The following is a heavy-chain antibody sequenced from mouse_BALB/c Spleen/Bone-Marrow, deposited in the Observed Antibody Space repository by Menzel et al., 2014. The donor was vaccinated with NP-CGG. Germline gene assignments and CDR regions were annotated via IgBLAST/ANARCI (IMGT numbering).Heavy chain of an antibody. CDR2: ISSGGSYT. Sequence: EVPGVESGGGLVTPGGSLKLSCAASGFNFSSYAMSWVRQSPEKRMEWVAEISSGGSYTYYPDTVTGRFTISRDNAKNTLYLEMSSLRSEDTAMYDCAREGLRRRAAMDYWCQGTSVTGSS. V-gene: IGHV5-9-4*01. CDR3: AREGLRRRAAMDY. J-gene: IGHJ4*01. D-gene: IGHD2-4*01. CDR1: GFNFSSYA.